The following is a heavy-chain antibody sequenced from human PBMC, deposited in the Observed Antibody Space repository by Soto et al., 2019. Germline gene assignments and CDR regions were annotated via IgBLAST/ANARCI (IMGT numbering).Heavy chain of an antibody. Sequence: ASVKVSCTASGYTFTSYAMHWVRQAPGQGLEWMGIINPSGGSTSYAQKFQGRVTMTRDTSTGTVYMELSSLRSEDTAVYYCAREANYDSSGYGTYYFDYWGQGTLVTVSS. CDR1: GYTFTSYA. D-gene: IGHD3-22*01. CDR3: AREANYDSSGYGTYYFDY. CDR2: INPSGGST. J-gene: IGHJ4*02. V-gene: IGHV1-46*01.